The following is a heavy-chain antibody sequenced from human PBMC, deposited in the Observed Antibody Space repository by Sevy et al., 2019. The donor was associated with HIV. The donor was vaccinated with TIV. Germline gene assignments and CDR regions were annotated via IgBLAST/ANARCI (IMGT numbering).Heavy chain of an antibody. V-gene: IGHV4-39*01. D-gene: IGHD6-13*01. CDR2: IYYSGST. CDR3: ATRSRDLGDYFDY. Sequence: SETLSLTCTVSGGSISSSSYYWGWIRQPPGKGLEWIGSIYYSGSTYYNPSLKSRVTISVDTSKNQFSLKLSSVTAADTAVYYCATRSRDLGDYFDYWGQGTLVTVSS. CDR1: GGSISSSSYY. J-gene: IGHJ4*02.